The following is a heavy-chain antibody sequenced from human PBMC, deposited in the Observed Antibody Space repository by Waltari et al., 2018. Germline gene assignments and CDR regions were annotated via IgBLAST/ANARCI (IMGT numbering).Heavy chain of an antibody. D-gene: IGHD2-21*01. Sequence: QVQLQESGPGLVKSSETPSLTCTVSGGSTGSYDWSWLRQSQGKGLEWSVYIYYPGSTNYNPSLKSRVTISIDTSKNQFSLKLTSVTAADTAVYYCARARSYRAEMTTISRFDSWGQGTLVTVSP. CDR3: ARARSYRAEMTTISRFDS. J-gene: IGHJ4*02. CDR1: GGSTGSYD. V-gene: IGHV4-59*01. CDR2: IYYPGST.